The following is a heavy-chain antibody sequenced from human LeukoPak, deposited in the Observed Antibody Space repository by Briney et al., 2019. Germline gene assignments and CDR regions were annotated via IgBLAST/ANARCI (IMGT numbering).Heavy chain of an antibody. J-gene: IGHJ4*02. CDR2: ISSSSSYR. CDR1: GFTFSGYS. V-gene: IGHV3-21*01. D-gene: IGHD6-6*01. CDR3: AREDSSSSGDY. Sequence: PGGSLRLSCAASGFTFSGYSMNWVRQAPGKGLEWVSSISSSSSYRYYADSVKGRFTISRDNAKNSLYLQMNSLRAEDTAVYYCAREDSSSSGDYWGQGTLVTVSS.